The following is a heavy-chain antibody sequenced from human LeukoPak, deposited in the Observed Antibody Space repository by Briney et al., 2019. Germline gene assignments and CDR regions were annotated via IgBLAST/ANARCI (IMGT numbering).Heavy chain of an antibody. D-gene: IGHD4-17*01. CDR1: GGSISSYY. CDR3: ARDLHYGDYETKWYFDL. Sequence: SETLSLTCTVSGGSISSYYWSWIRQPPGKGLEWIGCIYYSGSTNYNPSLKSRVTISVDTSKNQFSLKLSSVTAADTAVYYCARDLHYGDYETKWYFDLWGRGTLVTVSS. V-gene: IGHV4-59*01. J-gene: IGHJ2*01. CDR2: IYYSGST.